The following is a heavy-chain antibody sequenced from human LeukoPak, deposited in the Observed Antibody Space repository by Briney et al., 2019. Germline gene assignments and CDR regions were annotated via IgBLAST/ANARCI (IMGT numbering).Heavy chain of an antibody. J-gene: IGHJ4*02. D-gene: IGHD3-22*01. CDR3: AKDTRYYDSSGYYRLDY. CDR2: ISGSGGST. V-gene: IGHV3-23*01. CDR1: GFTFSSYA. Sequence: GASLRLSCAASGFTFSSYAMSWVRQAPGKGLEWVSAISGSGGSTYYADSVKGRFTISRDSSKNTLHLQMNSLRAEDTAVYYCAKDTRYYDSSGYYRLDYWGQGTLVTVSS.